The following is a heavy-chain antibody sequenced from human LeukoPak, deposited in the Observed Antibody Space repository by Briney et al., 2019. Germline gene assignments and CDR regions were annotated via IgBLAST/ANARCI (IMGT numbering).Heavy chain of an antibody. CDR3: ARELRYSYGLFDY. D-gene: IGHD5-18*01. J-gene: IGHJ4*02. CDR1: GGSISSGGYY. V-gene: IGHV4-31*03. CDR2: IYYSGGT. Sequence: PSQTLSLTCTVSGGSISSGGYYWSWIPQHPGKGLEWIGYIYYSGGTYYNPSLKSRVTISVDTSKNQFSLKLSSVTAADTAVYYCARELRYSYGLFDYWGQGTLVTVSS.